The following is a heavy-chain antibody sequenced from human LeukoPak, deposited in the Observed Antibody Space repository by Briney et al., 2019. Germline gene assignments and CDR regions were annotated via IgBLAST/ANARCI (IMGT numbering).Heavy chain of an antibody. V-gene: IGHV4-4*07. CDR3: ASGVSVGAFDI. J-gene: IGHJ3*02. D-gene: IGHD3-3*01. Sequence: SETLSLTCTVSGGSISSYYWSWIRQPAGKGLEWIGRIYTSGSTNYNPSLKSRVTISVGTSKNPFSLKLSSVTAADTAVYYCASGVSVGAFDIWGQGTMVTVSS. CDR2: IYTSGST. CDR1: GGSISSYY.